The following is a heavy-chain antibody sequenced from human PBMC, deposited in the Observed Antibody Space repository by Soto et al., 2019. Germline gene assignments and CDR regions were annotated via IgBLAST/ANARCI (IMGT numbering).Heavy chain of an antibody. Sequence: PGGSLRLSCAASGFTLSSYDIHWVRQATGEGLAWVSGIGSGGDTHYADSVKGRFIISREDGKNSLYLQMNNLRVGDMAVYYCTRKTPPTGMEVWGQGATVTSP. CDR1: GFTLSSYD. J-gene: IGHJ6*02. CDR2: IGSGGDT. CDR3: TRKTPPTGMEV. D-gene: IGHD3-9*01. V-gene: IGHV3-13*01.